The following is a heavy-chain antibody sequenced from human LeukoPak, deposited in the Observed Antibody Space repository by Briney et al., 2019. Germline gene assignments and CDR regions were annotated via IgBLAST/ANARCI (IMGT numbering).Heavy chain of an antibody. CDR1: GFVFSDAW. CDR2: ISDSGSRT. J-gene: IGHJ4*02. Sequence: GGSLRLSCAVSGFVFSDAWMSWVRQAPGKGLQWVSAISDSGSRTYYADSVKGRFTISRDNSKNTLYLQMYSLRAEDTAVYYCATGWGGDDYWGQGTLVTVSS. D-gene: IGHD3-16*01. V-gene: IGHV3-23*01. CDR3: ATGWGGDDY.